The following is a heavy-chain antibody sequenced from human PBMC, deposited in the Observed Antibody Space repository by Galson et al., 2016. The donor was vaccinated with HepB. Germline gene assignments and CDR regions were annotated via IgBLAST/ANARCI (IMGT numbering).Heavy chain of an antibody. CDR2: IDGPTPNT. CDR1: GFTFRNYA. J-gene: IGHJ4*02. CDR3: TTWLSHHFDY. V-gene: IGHV3-23*01. D-gene: IGHD6-19*01. Sequence: SLRLSCAASGFTFRNYALSWVRRAPGKGLEWVSHIDGPTPNTHYADSVRGRFSIYRVNSRDTLYLQMDSLTAEDSAIYYCTTWLSHHFDYWGQGTRVTVSS.